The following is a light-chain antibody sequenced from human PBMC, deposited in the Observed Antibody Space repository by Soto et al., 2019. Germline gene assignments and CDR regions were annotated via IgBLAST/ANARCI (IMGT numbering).Light chain of an antibody. V-gene: IGKV3-20*01. CDR3: QHYGTSAL. Sequence: EIVLTQSPGTLSLSPGERATLSCRASQSVSDMYLAWYQQKPGQATRLLIYASNRATGIPDRFSGSGAGTDVTLTIRRLEPEDFAVYYCQHYGTSALFGPGTKVEIK. CDR2: AS. CDR1: QSVSDMY. J-gene: IGKJ3*01.